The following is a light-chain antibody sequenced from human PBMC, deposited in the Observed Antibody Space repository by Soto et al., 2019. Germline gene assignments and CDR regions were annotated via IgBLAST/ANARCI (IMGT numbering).Light chain of an antibody. CDR1: QDISNY. J-gene: IGKJ2*01. Sequence: DIQMTQSPSTLSAFVGDRVTITCQASQDISNYLNWYQQKPGKAPKLLIYDASNLETGVPSRFSGSGSGTDFTFTISSLQPEDIATYYCQQYDNLPMYTFGQGTKVDIK. CDR2: DAS. V-gene: IGKV1-33*01. CDR3: QQYDNLPMYT.